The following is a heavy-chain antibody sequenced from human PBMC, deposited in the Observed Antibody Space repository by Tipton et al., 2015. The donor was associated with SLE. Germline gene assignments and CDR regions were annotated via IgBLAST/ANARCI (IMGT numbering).Heavy chain of an antibody. J-gene: IGHJ4*02. D-gene: IGHD6-19*01. CDR3: ARHGGGAVAGNDY. V-gene: IGHV4-38-2*01. CDR1: GYSISSGYY. CDR2: IYHSGST. Sequence: TLSLTCAVSGYSISSGYYWGWIRQPPGKGLEWIGSIYHSGSTYYNPSLKGRGTISVDTSKNQFSLKLRSVTAADMAVYYCARHGGGAVAGNDYWGQGTLVTVSS.